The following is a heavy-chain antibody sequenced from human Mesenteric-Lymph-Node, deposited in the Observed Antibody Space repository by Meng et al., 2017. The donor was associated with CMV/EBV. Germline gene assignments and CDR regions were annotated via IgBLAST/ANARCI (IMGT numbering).Heavy chain of an antibody. J-gene: IGHJ4*02. CDR1: GFTFSSYS. Sequence: GESLKISCAASGFTFSSYSMNWVRQAPGKGLEWVSSISSSSSYIYYADSVKGRFTISRDNAKNSLYLQMNSLRAEDTAVYYCASGRAIVGAFFDYWGQGTLVTVSS. V-gene: IGHV3-21*01. CDR3: ASGRAIVGAFFDY. CDR2: ISSSSSYI. D-gene: IGHD1-26*01.